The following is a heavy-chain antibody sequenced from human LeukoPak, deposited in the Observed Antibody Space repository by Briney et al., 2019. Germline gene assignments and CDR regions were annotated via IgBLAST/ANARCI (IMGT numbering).Heavy chain of an antibody. V-gene: IGHV3-23*01. Sequence: GGSLRLSCAASGFTFSSYAMSWVRQAPGKGLEWVSSISGSGGSTYYADSVKGRFTISRDNSKNTLYLQMNSLRAEDTAVYYCAKARITMVRGVAAFDIWGQGTMVTVSS. J-gene: IGHJ3*02. CDR3: AKARITMVRGVAAFDI. D-gene: IGHD3-10*01. CDR1: GFTFSSYA. CDR2: ISGSGGST.